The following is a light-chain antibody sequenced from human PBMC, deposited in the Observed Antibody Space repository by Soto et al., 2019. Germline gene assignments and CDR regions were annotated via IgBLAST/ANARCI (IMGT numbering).Light chain of an antibody. V-gene: IGKV1-39*01. CDR1: QSISSY. J-gene: IGKJ1*01. CDR3: QQSWT. CDR2: AAS. Sequence: DIQMTQSPSSLSASVGDRVTITCRASQSISSYLNWYQQKPGKAPKLLIYAASSLQSRVPSRFSGSESGTDFTLTISSLQPDGFATYSCQQSWTFGQGTKVEIK.